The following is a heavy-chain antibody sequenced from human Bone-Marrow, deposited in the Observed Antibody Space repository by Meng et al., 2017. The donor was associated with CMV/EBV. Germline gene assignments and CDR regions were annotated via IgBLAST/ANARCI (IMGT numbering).Heavy chain of an antibody. Sequence: GGSLRLSCAASGFTFSSYTMNWVRQAPGKGLEWVSSISRGSSYIYYADSVKGRFTISRDDAKNSLYLQMNSLRAEDTAVYYCARDKKGYAIFDYWGQGTLVTVAS. CDR1: GFTFSSYT. V-gene: IGHV3-21*01. CDR2: ISRGSSYI. J-gene: IGHJ4*02. D-gene: IGHD2-2*01. CDR3: ARDKKGYAIFDY.